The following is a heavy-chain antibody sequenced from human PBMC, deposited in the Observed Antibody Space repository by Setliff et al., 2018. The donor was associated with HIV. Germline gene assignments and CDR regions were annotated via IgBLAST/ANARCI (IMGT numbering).Heavy chain of an antibody. V-gene: IGHV3-30*02. D-gene: IGHD4-17*01. CDR2: IRYDGSNK. CDR3: AKPMTTVTTAAFDI. Sequence: GESLKISCAASGFTFSSYGMHWVRQAPGKGLEWVAFIRYDGSNKYYADSVKGRFTISRDNSKNTLYLQMNSPRAEDTAVYYCAKPMTTVTTAAFDIWGQGTMVTVSS. CDR1: GFTFSSYG. J-gene: IGHJ3*02.